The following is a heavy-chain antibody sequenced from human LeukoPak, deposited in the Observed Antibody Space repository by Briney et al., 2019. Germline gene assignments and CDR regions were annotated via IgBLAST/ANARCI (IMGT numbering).Heavy chain of an antibody. CDR2: ISAYNGNT. D-gene: IGHD3-22*01. CDR1: GYTFTSYG. Sequence: ASVKVSCKASGYTFTSYGISWVRQAPGQGLEWMGWISAYNGNTNYAQKFQGRVTMTRDTSISTAYMELGRLRSDDTAVYYCARVHSSGHLGRSNENTFDYWGQGTLVTVSS. CDR3: ARVHSSGHLGRSNENTFDY. V-gene: IGHV1-18*01. J-gene: IGHJ4*02.